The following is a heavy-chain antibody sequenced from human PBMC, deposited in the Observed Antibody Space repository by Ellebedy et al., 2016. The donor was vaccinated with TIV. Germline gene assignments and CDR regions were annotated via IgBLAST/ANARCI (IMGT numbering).Heavy chain of an antibody. CDR1: GDSISSGSFY. CDR2: IYYSGST. CDR3: ARSLSTLGIG. Sequence: MPSETLSLTCTVSGDSISSGSFYWGWIRQPPGKGLEWIGNIYYSGSTHYNPSLKSRVTISLDTSKSQFSLKLSSVTAADTAIYYCARSLSTLGIGWGQGTLVTVSS. V-gene: IGHV4-39*07. D-gene: IGHD2/OR15-2a*01. J-gene: IGHJ4*02.